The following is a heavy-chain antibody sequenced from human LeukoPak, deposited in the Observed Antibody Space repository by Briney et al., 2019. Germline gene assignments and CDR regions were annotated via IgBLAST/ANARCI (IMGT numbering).Heavy chain of an antibody. V-gene: IGHV3-74*01. J-gene: IGHJ4*02. CDR1: GFTFSSYW. D-gene: IGHD3-22*01. CDR2: INSDGSST. CDR3: ASGSSGYARD. Sequence: GGTLSLSCAASGFTFSSYWMHWVRQAPGKGPVWVSRINSDGSSTNYADSVRGRFTIPRENAKNTLYLQMSSLRAEDTAVYCCASGSSGYARDWGQGTVVTVSS.